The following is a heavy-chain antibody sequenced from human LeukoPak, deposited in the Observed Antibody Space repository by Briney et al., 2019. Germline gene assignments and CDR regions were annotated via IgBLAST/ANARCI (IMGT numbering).Heavy chain of an antibody. Sequence: GGPLRLSCTASGFTFRSVWMTWVRQAPGKGLEWIGRIQTITDGGTTDYAAPVRGRFTISRDDSKNTLYLQMNSLKTEDTAVYYCTSTLGYWGQGTLVIVSS. CDR3: TSTLGY. D-gene: IGHD3-16*01. V-gene: IGHV3-15*01. CDR2: IQTITDGGTT. J-gene: IGHJ4*02. CDR1: GFTFRSVW.